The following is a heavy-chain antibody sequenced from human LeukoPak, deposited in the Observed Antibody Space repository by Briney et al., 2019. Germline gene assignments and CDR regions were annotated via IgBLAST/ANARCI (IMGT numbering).Heavy chain of an antibody. CDR1: GFTFSSYA. CDR3: AKDRLSNGDPAGY. D-gene: IGHD4-17*01. Sequence: GGSLRLSCAASGFTFSSYAMSWVRQAPGKGLEWVSSISASGGSTYYADSVKGRFTISRDNSKNMLYLQMNSLRAEDTAVYYCAKDRLSNGDPAGYWGQGILVTVSS. CDR2: ISASGGST. V-gene: IGHV3-23*01. J-gene: IGHJ4*02.